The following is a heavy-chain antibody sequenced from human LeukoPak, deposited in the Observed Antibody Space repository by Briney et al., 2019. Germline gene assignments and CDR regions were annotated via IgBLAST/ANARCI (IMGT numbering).Heavy chain of an antibody. CDR3: ARGIDGYYDY. Sequence: TGGSLRLSCAASGFTFSNSWMSWVRQAPGMGLEWVANIKYDGSEKYYVDSVKGRFTISRDNAKNSLYLQMGSLRSEDTAVYYCARGIDGYYDYWGQGSLVTVSS. D-gene: IGHD3-22*01. J-gene: IGHJ4*02. CDR2: IKYDGSEK. CDR1: GFTFSNSW. V-gene: IGHV3-7*01.